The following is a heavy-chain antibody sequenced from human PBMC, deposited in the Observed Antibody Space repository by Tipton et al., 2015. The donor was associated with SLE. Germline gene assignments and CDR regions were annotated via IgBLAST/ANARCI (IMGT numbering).Heavy chain of an antibody. J-gene: IGHJ3*01. D-gene: IGHD3-3*01. CDR2: VFYRGNTYDST. CDR3: ARGPRRFNFFRVALWGPFDV. V-gene: IGHV4-39*07. CDR1: GFSITNYNYN. Sequence: TLSLTCTVSGFSITNYNYNWGWIRQSPGKGLEWIGSVFYRGNTYDSTYYNPSLKSRVTISLDTSQNQFSLKLTSATAADTAIYYCARGPRRFNFFRVALWGPFDVWGQGTMVTVSS.